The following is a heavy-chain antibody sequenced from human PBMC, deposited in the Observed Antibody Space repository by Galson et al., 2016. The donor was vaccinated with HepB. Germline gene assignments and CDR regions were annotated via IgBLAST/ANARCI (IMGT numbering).Heavy chain of an antibody. J-gene: IGHJ6*02. CDR3: ASPVYGDYISYYYYGMDV. CDR1: GFTFSNFA. V-gene: IGHV3-64*02. D-gene: IGHD4-17*01. Sequence: CAASGFTFSNFAMHWVRQAPGKGLEYVSGISSDGGSTFYADSVKDRFTVSRDNSKNTLYLQMGSLRADDVAVYYCASPVYGDYISYYYYGMDVWGQGTTVTVSS. CDR2: ISSDGGST.